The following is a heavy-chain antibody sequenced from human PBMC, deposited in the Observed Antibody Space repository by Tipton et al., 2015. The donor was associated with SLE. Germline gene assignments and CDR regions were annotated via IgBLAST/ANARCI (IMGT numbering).Heavy chain of an antibody. J-gene: IGHJ4*02. Sequence: QSGAEVKQPGASVKVSCKASGYTFTSYDINWVRQATGQGLEWMGWMNPNSGDAGYALKFQGRVTMTRNISKSTAYMELSSLRSERTAVYYGARRWDCRGDSRQGRFGNWGQGTLVPLPP. CDR3: ARRWDCRGDSRQGRFGN. CDR1: GYTFTSYD. CDR2: MNPNSGDA. D-gene: IGHD1-26*01. V-gene: IGHV1-8*01.